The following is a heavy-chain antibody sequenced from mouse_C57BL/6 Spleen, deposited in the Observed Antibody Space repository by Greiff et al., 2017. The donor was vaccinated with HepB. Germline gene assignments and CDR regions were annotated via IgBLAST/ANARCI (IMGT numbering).Heavy chain of an antibody. J-gene: IGHJ4*01. D-gene: IGHD3-3*01. CDR2: IYPGSGST. V-gene: IGHV1-55*01. Sequence: QVQLQQSGAELVKPGASLKMSCKASGYTFTSYWITWVRQSPGQGLEWLGDIYPGSGSTYYNEKFKSKATLTVDTSTSTAYMQLSSLTSEDSAVYYCARRAGAMDYWGQGTSVTVSS. CDR3: ARRAGAMDY. CDR1: GYTFTSYW.